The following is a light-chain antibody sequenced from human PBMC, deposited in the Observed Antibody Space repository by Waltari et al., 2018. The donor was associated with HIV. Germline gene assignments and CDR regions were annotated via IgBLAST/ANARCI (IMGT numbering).Light chain of an antibody. CDR2: GAS. V-gene: IGKV3-15*01. CDR3: QQYNNWPPWT. Sequence: DILMTQSPATLSAPPGERATVSCRASQSVSSNLAWYQQKPGQAPRLLIYGASTRATGIPARFSGSGSGTEFTLTISSLQSEDFAVYYCQQYNNWPPWTFGQGTKVEIK. CDR1: QSVSSN. J-gene: IGKJ1*01.